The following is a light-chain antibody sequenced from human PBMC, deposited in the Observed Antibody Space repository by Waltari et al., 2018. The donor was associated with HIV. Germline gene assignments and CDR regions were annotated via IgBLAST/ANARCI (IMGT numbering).Light chain of an antibody. CDR1: SSNIGSNY. J-gene: IGLJ2*01. CDR3: AAWDDSLSGLVV. V-gene: IGLV1-47*01. CDR2: RNN. Sequence: GQRVTISCSGSSSNIGSNYVYWYQQLPGTAPKLLIYRNNQRPSGVPDRFSGSNAGISASLAISGLRSEDEADYYCAAWDDSLSGLVVFGGGTKLTVL.